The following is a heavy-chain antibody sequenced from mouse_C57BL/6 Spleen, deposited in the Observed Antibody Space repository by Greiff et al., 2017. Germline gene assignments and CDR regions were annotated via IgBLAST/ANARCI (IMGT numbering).Heavy chain of an antibody. Sequence: VQLQQSGAELVKPGASVTISCKASGYAFSSYWMNWVKQRPGKGLEWIGQIYPGDGDTTYNGKFKGKAPLTADKSSSTAYMQLSSLTSEDSAVYFCARLGDGYYSWFAYWGQGTLVTVSA. CDR1: GYAFSSYW. V-gene: IGHV1-80*01. CDR2: IYPGDGDT. CDR3: ARLGDGYYSWFAY. D-gene: IGHD2-3*01. J-gene: IGHJ3*01.